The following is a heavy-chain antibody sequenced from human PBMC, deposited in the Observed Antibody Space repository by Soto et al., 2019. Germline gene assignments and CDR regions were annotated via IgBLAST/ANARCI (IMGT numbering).Heavy chain of an antibody. CDR2: IKSNTAGGPT. D-gene: IGHD3-10*01. J-gene: IGHJ4*02. CDR3: TTVRWFGELPHY. Sequence: PGGSLRLSCAASGFIFNNAWLNWVRQAPGKGLEWVGRIKSNTAGGPTDYAAPVKGRFTISRDDSKNTLYLQMNSLKTGDTAVYYCTTVRWFGELPHYWGQGTLVTVSS. V-gene: IGHV3-15*07. CDR1: GFIFNNAW.